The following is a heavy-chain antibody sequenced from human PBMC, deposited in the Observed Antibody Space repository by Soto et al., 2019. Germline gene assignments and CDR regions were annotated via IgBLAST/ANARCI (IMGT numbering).Heavy chain of an antibody. D-gene: IGHD3-3*01. CDR2: IVPMFGTA. CDR1: GGTFGNTA. CDR3: ARDGDPGYSFWSGPLGGGRFDP. V-gene: IGHV1-69*12. J-gene: IGHJ5*02. Sequence: QVQLVQSGAEVKEPGSSVNVSCKTSGGTFGNTAVTWVRQAPGQGLEWIGGIVPMFGTANYAQKFRGRVTLTADEAPSTAYMERRSLRSDATAVYYCARDGDPGYSFWSGPLGGGRFDPWGQGSLVTVSS.